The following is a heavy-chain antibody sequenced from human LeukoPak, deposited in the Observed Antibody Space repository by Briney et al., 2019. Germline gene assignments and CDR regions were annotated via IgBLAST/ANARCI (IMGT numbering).Heavy chain of an antibody. CDR3: ARYSSSWNAYDI. CDR1: GFTFSSYW. Sequence: PGGSLRLSCAASGFTFSSYWMSWVRQAPGKGLQWVANIKQDGSEKYYVDSVKGRFTISRDNAKNSLSLQMNSLRAEDTAVYYCARYSSSWNAYDIWGQGTMATVSA. V-gene: IGHV3-7*05. J-gene: IGHJ3*02. CDR2: IKQDGSEK. D-gene: IGHD6-13*01.